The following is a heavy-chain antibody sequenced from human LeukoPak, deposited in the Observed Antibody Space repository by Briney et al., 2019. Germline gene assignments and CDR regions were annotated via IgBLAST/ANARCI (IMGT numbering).Heavy chain of an antibody. Sequence: PGRSLRLSCAVSGFHFNSFAFHWVRQAPGKGLEWVAFTSSDGSKTDYVDSVKGRFTISRDNSKNTLYLQMSSLRPEDTAVYYCARDNWYNVAARYLDYWGQGTPVAVSS. CDR3: ARDNWYNVAARYLDY. D-gene: IGHD6-6*01. V-gene: IGHV3-30*04. J-gene: IGHJ4*02. CDR2: TSSDGSKT. CDR1: GFHFNSFA.